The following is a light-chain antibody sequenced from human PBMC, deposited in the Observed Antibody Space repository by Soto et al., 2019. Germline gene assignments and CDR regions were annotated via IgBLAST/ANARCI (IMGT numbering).Light chain of an antibody. CDR1: DSDVGGYNY. CDR3: SSYTTRSTYVV. Sequence: QSALTQPASVSGSPGQSITISCTGTDSDVGGYNYVSWYQQHPGKAPKLIIYGVTNRPSGVSNRFSGSKSGNTASLTISGLQAEDEADYYCSSYTTRSTYVVLGGGTKPTVL. CDR2: GVT. V-gene: IGLV2-14*01. J-gene: IGLJ2*01.